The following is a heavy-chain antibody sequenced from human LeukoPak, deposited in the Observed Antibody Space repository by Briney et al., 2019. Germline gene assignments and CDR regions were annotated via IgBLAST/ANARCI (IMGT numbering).Heavy chain of an antibody. V-gene: IGHV1-69*04. CDR1: GGTFSSYV. J-gene: IGHJ4*02. D-gene: IGHD4-17*01. CDR2: LIPIPGIA. Sequence: SVKVSCEASGGTFSSYVITWVRQAPGQGLEWMGRLIPIPGIANYAQKFQGRVTITADKSATTAYMEVSSLTSKDTAVYYCSRRTVTVDYWGQGTLVTVSS. CDR3: SRRTVTVDY.